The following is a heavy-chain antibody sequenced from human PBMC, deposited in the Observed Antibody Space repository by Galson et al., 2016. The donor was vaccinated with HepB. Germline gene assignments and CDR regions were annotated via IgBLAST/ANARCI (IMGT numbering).Heavy chain of an antibody. CDR2: ISDNGSNK. V-gene: IGHV3-30-3*01. Sequence: SLRLSCAASGFTFSRYAMHWVRQAPGKGLEWVAVISDNGSNKYYADSVKGRFTISRDDSKNTLYLQMNSLKTEDTAVYYCTTGFDGFQNWGQGTLVTVSS. J-gene: IGHJ1*01. CDR3: TTGFDGFQN. CDR1: GFTFSRYA.